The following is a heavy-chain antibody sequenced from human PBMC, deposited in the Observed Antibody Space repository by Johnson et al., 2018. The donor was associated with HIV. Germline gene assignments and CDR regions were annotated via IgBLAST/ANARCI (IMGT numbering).Heavy chain of an antibody. J-gene: IGHJ3*02. Sequence: QVQLVESGGGMVQPGRSLRLSCAASGFTFSSYGMHWVRQAPGKGLEWVAVIWYDGSNKYYADSVKGRFTISRDNSKNTLYLQMNSLRAEDTAVYYCASWHGDYGNAFDIWGQGTMVTVSS. V-gene: IGHV3-33*01. D-gene: IGHD4-17*01. CDR3: ASWHGDYGNAFDI. CDR2: IWYDGSNK. CDR1: GFTFSSYG.